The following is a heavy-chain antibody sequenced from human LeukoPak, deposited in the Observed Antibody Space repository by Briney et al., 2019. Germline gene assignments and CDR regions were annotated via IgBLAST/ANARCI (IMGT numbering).Heavy chain of an antibody. CDR2: INPNSGGT. V-gene: IGHV1-2*02. Sequence: ASVKVSCKAFGYTFTDYYMHWVRQAPGQGLEWMGWINPNSGGTDYAQKFQGRVTMTRDTSISTAYMELSRLRSDDTAVYYCATDYGDYESGYWGQGTLVTVSS. J-gene: IGHJ4*02. D-gene: IGHD4-17*01. CDR1: GYTFTDYY. CDR3: ATDYGDYESGY.